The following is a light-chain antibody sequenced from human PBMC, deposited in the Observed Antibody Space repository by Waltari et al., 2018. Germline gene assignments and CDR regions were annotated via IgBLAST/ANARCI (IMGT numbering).Light chain of an antibody. J-gene: IGLJ3*02. V-gene: IGLV1-44*01. Sequence: QSVLTQPPSASGTPGQRVTISCSGSSSNIGSNTVNWYQQLPGTAPILLIYSNNQRPSGVPYRFSVSKSCTSASLAISGLKSGDEADYYCAAWDDSLNGRVFGGGTNLTVL. CDR2: SNN. CDR3: AAWDDSLNGRV. CDR1: SSNIGSNT.